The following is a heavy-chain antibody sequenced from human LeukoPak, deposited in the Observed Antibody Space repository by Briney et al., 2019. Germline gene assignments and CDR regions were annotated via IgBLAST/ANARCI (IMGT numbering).Heavy chain of an antibody. V-gene: IGHV1-69*13. Sequence: SVKVSCKASGGTFSNYAISWVRQAPGQGLEWMGGIIPIFGTANYAQKFQGRVTITADESTTTAYMELSSLRSEDTAVYYCARVTHTELSTWFDPWGQGTLVTVSS. D-gene: IGHD5-18*01. J-gene: IGHJ5*02. CDR3: ARVTHTELSTWFDP. CDR2: IIPIFGTA. CDR1: GGTFSNYA.